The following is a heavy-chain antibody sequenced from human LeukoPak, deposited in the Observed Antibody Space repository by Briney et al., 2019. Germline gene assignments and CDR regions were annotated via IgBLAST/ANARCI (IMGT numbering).Heavy chain of an antibody. CDR2: IRYDGSNE. Sequence: GGSLRLSCAASGFTFSSYGMHWVRQAPGKGLEWVSFIRYDGSNEYYADSVRGRFTISRDNSKNTLYLQMNSLRVEDTAVYYCARPSGSGYPPYYYYYMDVWGKGTTVTVSS. V-gene: IGHV3-30*02. CDR1: GFTFSSYG. CDR3: ARPSGSGYPPYYYYYMDV. D-gene: IGHD5-12*01. J-gene: IGHJ6*03.